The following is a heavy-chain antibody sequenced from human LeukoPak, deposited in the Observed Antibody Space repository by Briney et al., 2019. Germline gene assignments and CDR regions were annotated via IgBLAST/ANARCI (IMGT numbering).Heavy chain of an antibody. CDR3: ARLIDRRDGYNYVDY. V-gene: IGHV4-59*08. CDR2: IYYSGST. CDR1: GGSISSYY. J-gene: IGHJ4*02. Sequence: SETLSLTCTVSGGSISSYYWSWIRQPPGKGLEWIGYIYYSGSTNYNPSLKSRVTISVDTSKNQFSLKLSSVTAADTAVYYCARLIDRRDGYNYVDYWGQGNLVTVSS. D-gene: IGHD5-24*01.